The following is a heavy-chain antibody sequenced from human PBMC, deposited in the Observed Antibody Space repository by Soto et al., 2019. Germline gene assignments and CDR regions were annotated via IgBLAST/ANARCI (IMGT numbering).Heavy chain of an antibody. Sequence: GGSLRLSCAASGFTFSSYGMHWVRQAPGKGLEWVAVISYDGSNKHYADSVKGRFTISRDNSKNTLYLQMNSLRAEDTAVYYCAKSEDGMDVWGQGTTVTVSS. J-gene: IGHJ6*02. CDR1: GFTFSSYG. CDR2: ISYDGSNK. CDR3: AKSEDGMDV. V-gene: IGHV3-30*18.